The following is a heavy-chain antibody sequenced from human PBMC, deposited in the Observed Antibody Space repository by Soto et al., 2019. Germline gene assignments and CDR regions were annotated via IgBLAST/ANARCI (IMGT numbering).Heavy chain of an antibody. J-gene: IGHJ2*01. V-gene: IGHV3-74*01. D-gene: IGHD1-26*01. CDR2: INSDGSST. Sequence: EVQLVESGGGLVQPGGSLRLSCAASGFTLSRYWMHWVRQAPGKGLVWVSRINSDGSSTSYADSVKGRLTISRDNAKNTLYLQMNSLRAADTAVYYCARGGSLNWYFDLWGRGTLVTVSS. CDR1: GFTLSRYW. CDR3: ARGGSLNWYFDL.